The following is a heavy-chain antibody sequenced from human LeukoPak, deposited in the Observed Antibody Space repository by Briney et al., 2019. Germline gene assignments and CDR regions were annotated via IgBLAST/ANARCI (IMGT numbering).Heavy chain of an antibody. D-gene: IGHD5-12*01. J-gene: IGHJ4*02. CDR1: GGTFSSYA. V-gene: IGHV1-18*01. CDR3: AKSSLSWWLRFADY. Sequence: RASVKVSCKASGGTFSSYAINWVRQAPGQGLEWMGWINPNNGNTTYIQKLQGRVTMTTDTSTSTAYMELRSLRSDDTAVYYCAKSSLSWWLRFADYWGQGTLVTVSS. CDR2: INPNNGNT.